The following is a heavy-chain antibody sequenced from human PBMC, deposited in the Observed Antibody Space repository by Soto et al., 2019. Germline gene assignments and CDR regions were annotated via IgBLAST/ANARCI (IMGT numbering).Heavy chain of an antibody. D-gene: IGHD6-19*01. CDR1: GYMFTKSA. CDR3: ARDGVAAGNINFDY. Sequence: QVHLVQSGAEVKKPGASVKVSCKASGYMFTKSAMHWVRQAPGQRLEWMGWISGDSGNTKYSPKLQDRVTITRDTSASTAYMELSSLRSEDTALYYCARDGVAAGNINFDYWGQGTLFTVSS. J-gene: IGHJ4*01. CDR2: ISGDSGNT. V-gene: IGHV1-3*01.